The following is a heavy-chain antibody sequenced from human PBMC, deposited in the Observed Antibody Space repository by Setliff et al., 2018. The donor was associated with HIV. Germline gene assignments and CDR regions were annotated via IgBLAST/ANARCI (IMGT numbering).Heavy chain of an antibody. J-gene: IGHJ4*02. D-gene: IGHD3-10*01. V-gene: IGHV4-59*01. Sequence: SETLSLTCTVSGGSISSSYWTWTRQPPGKGLERIGNIHYSGSTNYNPPLKSRVTISVDTSRSQFSLKLSSVTAADTAVYYCARGRDKYGPIDYWGQGTLVTVSS. CDR1: GGSISSSY. CDR2: IHYSGST. CDR3: ARGRDKYGPIDY.